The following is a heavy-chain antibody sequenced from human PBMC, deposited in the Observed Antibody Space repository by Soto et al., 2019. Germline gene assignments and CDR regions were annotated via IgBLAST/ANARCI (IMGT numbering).Heavy chain of an antibody. V-gene: IGHV3-30*18. Sequence: XGSLRLSCSAAGVTLNIYGMHWVRQAPDKGLEWVALISYDGSNQYYADPVKGRFTISRDNSKNTLFLQMNSLRADDTAVYYCAKDQASGQGSFDSWGQGTLVNRLL. CDR1: GVTLNIYG. CDR3: AKDQASGQGSFDS. CDR2: ISYDGSNQ. J-gene: IGHJ4*02.